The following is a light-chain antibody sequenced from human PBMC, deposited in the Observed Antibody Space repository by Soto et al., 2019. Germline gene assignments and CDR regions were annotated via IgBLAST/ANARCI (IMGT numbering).Light chain of an antibody. Sequence: AIRMTQSPSSLSASTGDRVTITCRASQGISSYLAWYKQKPGKAPKLLIYAASTLQSGVPSRVRGSGAGTDFTLTISCLKSEDFETYYCQQYYSYPWTFGQGTKVDIK. CDR3: QQYYSYPWT. CDR1: QGISSY. CDR2: AAS. J-gene: IGKJ1*01. V-gene: IGKV1-8*01.